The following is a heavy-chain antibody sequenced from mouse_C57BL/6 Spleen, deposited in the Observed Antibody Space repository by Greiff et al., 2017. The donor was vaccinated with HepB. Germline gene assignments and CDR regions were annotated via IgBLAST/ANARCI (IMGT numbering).Heavy chain of an antibody. J-gene: IGHJ1*03. CDR3: AIITTVARDV. CDR2: INPYNGGT. Sequence: EVQLQQSGPVLVKPGASVKMSCKASGYTFTDYYMNWVKQSHGKSLEWIGVINPYNGGTSYNQKFKGKATLTVDKSSSTAYMELNSLTSEDSAVYYCAIITTVARDVWGTGTTVTVSS. CDR1: GYTFTDYY. D-gene: IGHD1-1*01. V-gene: IGHV1-19*01.